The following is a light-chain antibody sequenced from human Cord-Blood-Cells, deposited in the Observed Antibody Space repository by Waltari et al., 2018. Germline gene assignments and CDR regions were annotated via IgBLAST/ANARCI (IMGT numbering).Light chain of an antibody. CDR2: QDS. V-gene: IGLV3-1*01. J-gene: IGLJ2*01. CDR1: KLGDKY. CDR3: QAWDSSTGV. Sequence: SYELTQPPSVSVSPGQPASLTCSGDKLGDKYACWYQQKPGQSPVLVIYQDSKRPSGIPERFSGSNSGNTATLTISGTQAMDEADYYCQAWDSSTGVFGGGTKLTVL.